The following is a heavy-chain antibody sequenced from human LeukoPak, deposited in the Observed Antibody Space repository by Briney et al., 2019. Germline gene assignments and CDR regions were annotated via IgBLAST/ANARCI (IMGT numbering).Heavy chain of an antibody. D-gene: IGHD6-19*01. J-gene: IGHJ4*02. CDR1: GYDFTSVG. CDR2: ISPYNGNT. CDR3: ARAGPGSGWYFDY. Sequence: ASVKVSCKASGYDFTSVGITWVRRAPGQGLEWMGWISPYNGNTRYAQKFQGRVAMTTDTSTTTAYMELRGLRFNDTAVYYCARAGPGSGWYFDYWGEGTLVTVSS. V-gene: IGHV1-18*01.